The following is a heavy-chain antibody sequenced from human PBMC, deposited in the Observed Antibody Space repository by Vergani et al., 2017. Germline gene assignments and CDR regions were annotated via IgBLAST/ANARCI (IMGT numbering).Heavy chain of an antibody. CDR3: ARDYLAMTNWFDP. D-gene: IGHD5-18*01. Sequence: VQLVESGGGVVQPGRSLRLSCAASGFTFSSYSMNWVRQAPGKGLEWVSSISSSSSYIYYADSVKGRFTISRDNAKNSLYLQMNSLRAEDTAVYYCARDYLAMTNWFDPWGQGTLVTVSS. V-gene: IGHV3-21*01. CDR1: GFTFSSYS. CDR2: ISSSSSYI. J-gene: IGHJ5*02.